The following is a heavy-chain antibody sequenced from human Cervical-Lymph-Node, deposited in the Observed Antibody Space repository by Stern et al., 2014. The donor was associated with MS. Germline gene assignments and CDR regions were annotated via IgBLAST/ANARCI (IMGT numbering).Heavy chain of an antibody. V-gene: IGHV6-1*01. J-gene: IGHJ4*02. CDR3: ARTHVVSGTSLFDS. Sequence: QVQLVQSGPGLVKHSQTISLTCAISGDSVSSTSAAWNWIRQSPSRGLEWLGRTYYRSKWYNDYAVSVKSRIIINPDTSKNQFSLQLNSVTPEDTAVYYCARTHVVSGTSLFDSWGQGTLVTVSS. CDR2: TYYRSKWYN. CDR1: GDSVSSTSAA. D-gene: IGHD2-15*01.